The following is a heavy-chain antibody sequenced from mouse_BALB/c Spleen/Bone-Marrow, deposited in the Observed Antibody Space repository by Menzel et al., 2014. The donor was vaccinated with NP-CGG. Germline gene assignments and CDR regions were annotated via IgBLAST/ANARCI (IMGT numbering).Heavy chain of an antibody. V-gene: IGHV1S56*01. CDR2: IYPGDGST. D-gene: IGHD2-10*02. Sequence: QVQLQQSGPEPVKPGALVKISCKASGYTFTSYDINWVKQRPGQGLEWIGWIYPGDGSTKYNEKFKGKATLTADKFSSTAYMQLSSLTSENSAVYFCARGGGYGNSPWFAYWGQGTLVTVSA. J-gene: IGHJ3*01. CDR1: GYTFTSYD. CDR3: ARGGGYGNSPWFAY.